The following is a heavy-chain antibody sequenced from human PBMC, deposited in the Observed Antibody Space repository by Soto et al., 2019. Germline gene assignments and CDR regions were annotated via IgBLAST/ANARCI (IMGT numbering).Heavy chain of an antibody. Sequence: GGSLRLSCAASGFTFSSYAMSWVRQAPGKGLEWVSAISGSGGSTYYADSVKGRFTISRDNSKNTLYLQMNSLRAEDTAVYYCAKMSYDYIWGSYRFPHHYFDYWGQGTLVTVSS. CDR2: ISGSGGST. D-gene: IGHD3-16*02. CDR1: GFTFSSYA. CDR3: AKMSYDYIWGSYRFPHHYFDY. V-gene: IGHV3-23*01. J-gene: IGHJ4*02.